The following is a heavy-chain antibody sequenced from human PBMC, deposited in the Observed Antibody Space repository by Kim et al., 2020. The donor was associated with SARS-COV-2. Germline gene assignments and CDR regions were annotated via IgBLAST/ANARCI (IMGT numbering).Heavy chain of an antibody. CDR3: ARATSNGKRITPIAGGMDV. CDR2: INSDGSST. Sequence: GGSLRLSCAASGFTFSSYWMHWVRQAPGKGLVWVSRINSDGSSTSYADSVKGRFTISRDNAKNTLYLQMNSLRAEDTAVYYCARATSNGKRITPIAGGMDVWGQGTTVTVSS. V-gene: IGHV3-74*01. CDR1: GFTFSSYW. J-gene: IGHJ6*02. D-gene: IGHD3-10*01.